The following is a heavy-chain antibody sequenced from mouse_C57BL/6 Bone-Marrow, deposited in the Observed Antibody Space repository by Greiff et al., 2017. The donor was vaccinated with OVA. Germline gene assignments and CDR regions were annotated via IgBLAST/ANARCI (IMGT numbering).Heavy chain of an antibody. CDR1: GFTFSSYA. V-gene: IGHV5-4*01. J-gene: IGHJ2*01. CDR2: ISDGGSYT. Sequence: EVMLVESGGGLVKPGGSLKLSCAASGFTFSSYAMSWVRQTPEKRLEWVATISDGGSYTYYPDNVKGRFTISRDTAKNNLYLQMSHLKSEDTAMYYCARENDGYYCDYWGQGTTLTVSS. D-gene: IGHD2-3*01. CDR3: ARENDGYYCDY.